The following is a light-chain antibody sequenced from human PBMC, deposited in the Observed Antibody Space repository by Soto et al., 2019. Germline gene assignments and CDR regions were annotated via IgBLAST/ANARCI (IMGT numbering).Light chain of an antibody. J-gene: IGKJ4*01. CDR3: QHYGQLPLT. CDR2: AAS. V-gene: IGKV3-20*01. Sequence: EIVLTQSPGTLSLSPGERATLSCRASQSVSSSYLAWYRQKPGQAPRLLIYAASSRATGIPDRFSGSGSVTDFTLTISRLEPEDFAVYFCQHYGQLPLTFGGGTKVDIK. CDR1: QSVSSSY.